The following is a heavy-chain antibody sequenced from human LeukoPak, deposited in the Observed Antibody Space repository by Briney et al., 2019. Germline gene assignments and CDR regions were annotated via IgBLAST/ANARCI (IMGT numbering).Heavy chain of an antibody. Sequence: GGSLRLSCAASGFTFSDYYMSWIRQAPGKGLEWVSYISSSGSTIYYADSVKGRFTISRDNAKNSLYLQMNSLRAEDTAVYYYAREGSGWDYYDSSGYPSYNDYWGQGTLVTVSS. V-gene: IGHV3-11*01. D-gene: IGHD3-22*01. CDR1: GFTFSDYY. CDR3: AREGSGWDYYDSSGYPSYNDY. CDR2: ISSSGSTI. J-gene: IGHJ4*02.